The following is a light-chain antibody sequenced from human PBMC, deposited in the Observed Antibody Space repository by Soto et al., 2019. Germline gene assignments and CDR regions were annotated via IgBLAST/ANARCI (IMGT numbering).Light chain of an antibody. CDR1: QRIGSY. Sequence: EIVLPQSPGTLSLSPGERATLSCRASQRIGSYLAWYQQKPGQAPRLLIYDASNRATGIPARFSGSGSGTDFTLTISSLEPEDFAVYYCQQRSNWPPTWTFGQGTKVEIK. CDR3: QQRSNWPPTWT. CDR2: DAS. V-gene: IGKV3-11*01. J-gene: IGKJ1*01.